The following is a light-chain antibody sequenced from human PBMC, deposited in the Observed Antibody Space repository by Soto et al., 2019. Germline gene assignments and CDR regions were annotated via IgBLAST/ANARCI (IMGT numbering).Light chain of an antibody. CDR3: QQYINWPWT. CDR1: HSVSSN. J-gene: IGKJ1*01. Sequence: EIVMTQSPATLSVSPGERATPSCRASHSVSSNLAWYQQKPGQAPRLLIYGASTRATGIPARFSGSGSGTEFTLTISGLQSEDFAVYYCQQYINWPWTFGQGTKVEIK. CDR2: GAS. V-gene: IGKV3-15*01.